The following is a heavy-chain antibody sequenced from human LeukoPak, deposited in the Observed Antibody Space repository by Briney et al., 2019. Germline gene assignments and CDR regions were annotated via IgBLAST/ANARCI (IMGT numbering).Heavy chain of an antibody. Sequence: GRSLRLSCAASGFTFSSYGMHWVRQAPGKGLEYVSAISSNGGSTYYANSVKGRFTISRDNSKNTLYLQMGSLRAEDMAVYYCARGVYSYGTNWFDYWGQGTLVTVSS. J-gene: IGHJ4*02. V-gene: IGHV3-64*01. D-gene: IGHD5-18*01. CDR2: ISSNGGST. CDR3: ARGVYSYGTNWFDY. CDR1: GFTFSSYG.